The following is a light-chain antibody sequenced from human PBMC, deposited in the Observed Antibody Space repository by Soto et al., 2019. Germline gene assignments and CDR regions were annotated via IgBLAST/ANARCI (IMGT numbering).Light chain of an antibody. CDR1: QTISNY. J-gene: IGKJ2*02. Sequence: DPPMTQSPSSLSASVGDRVTITCRASQTISNYLNWYQQKPGKAPKLLIYAASSLQSGVPSRFSGSGYGTDFTLTISSLQPEDSATYYCQQSYRFPWTFGQGTKLEIK. CDR3: QQSYRFPWT. CDR2: AAS. V-gene: IGKV1-39*01.